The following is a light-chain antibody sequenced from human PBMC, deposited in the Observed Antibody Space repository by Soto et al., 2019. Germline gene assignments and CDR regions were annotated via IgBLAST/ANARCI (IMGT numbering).Light chain of an antibody. V-gene: IGKV3-15*01. J-gene: IGKJ2*01. CDR3: QQGHTWPLT. Sequence: EIAMTQSPATLSVSPGERATLSCRASQSISTELAWYQQIPGQPPRLLIYSASTRDTGVTARFTGSGSGSEFTLTISGLQSEDFAIYYCQQGHTWPLTFGQGTRLE. CDR2: SAS. CDR1: QSISTE.